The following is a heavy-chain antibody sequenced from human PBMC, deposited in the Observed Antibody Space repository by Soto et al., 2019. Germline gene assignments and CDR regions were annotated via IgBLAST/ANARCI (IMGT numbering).Heavy chain of an antibody. CDR1: GFIFRTYG. D-gene: IGHD6-13*01. J-gene: IGHJ5*02. CDR2: IWYDGSNK. V-gene: IGHV3-33*01. Sequence: QGQLVESGGGVVQPGRSLRLSCTASGFIFRTYGMHWVRQAPGKGLEWVAVIWYDGSNKYYADSVKGRFTISRDNSKKTLYLQMNSLRAEDTAVYYCARDSSSNFGWFAPWGQGTLVTVSS. CDR3: ARDSSSNFGWFAP.